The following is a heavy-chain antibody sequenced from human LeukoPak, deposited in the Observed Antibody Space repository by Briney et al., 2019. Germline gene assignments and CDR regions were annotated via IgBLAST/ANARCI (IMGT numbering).Heavy chain of an antibody. V-gene: IGHV4-34*01. CDR2: INHSGST. CDR1: GGSSSGYY. J-gene: IGHJ4*02. CDR3: ARRVNNSGFDY. Sequence: SETLSLTCAVYGGSSSGYYWSWIRQPLGKGLEWIGEINHSGSTNYNPSLKSRVTISVDTSKNQFSLKLSSVTAADTAVYYCARRVNNSGFDYWGQGTLVTVSS. D-gene: IGHD1/OR15-1a*01.